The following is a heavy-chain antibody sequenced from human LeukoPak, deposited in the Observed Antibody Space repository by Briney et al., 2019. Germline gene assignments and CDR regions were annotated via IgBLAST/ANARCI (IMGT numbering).Heavy chain of an antibody. V-gene: IGHV4-59*08. CDR1: GGSISSYY. Sequence: SGTLSLTCTVSGGSISSYYWSWIRQPPGKGLEWIGYIYYSGSTNYNPSLKSRVTISVDTSKNQFSLKRSSVTAADTVVYYCARHIAVAANFDYWGQGTLVTVSS. J-gene: IGHJ4*02. CDR3: ARHIAVAANFDY. CDR2: IYYSGST. D-gene: IGHD6-19*01.